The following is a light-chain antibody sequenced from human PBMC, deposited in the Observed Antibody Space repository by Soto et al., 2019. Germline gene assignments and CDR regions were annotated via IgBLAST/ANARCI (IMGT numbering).Light chain of an antibody. CDR2: RAS. CDR1: QSVSSN. V-gene: IGKV3-15*01. Sequence: EIVMTQSPATLSVSLGERATLSCRASQSVSSNLAWSQQKPGQAPRLLIYRASTRATGIPARFSGSGSGTEFTLTISSLQSEDFAVYYCQQYNKWLWTFGQGTKVDIK. CDR3: QQYNKWLWT. J-gene: IGKJ1*01.